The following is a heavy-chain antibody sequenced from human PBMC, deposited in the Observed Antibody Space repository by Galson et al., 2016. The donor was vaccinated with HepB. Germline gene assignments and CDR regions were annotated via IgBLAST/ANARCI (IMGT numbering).Heavy chain of an antibody. CDR3: ARGSSGYYLNY. D-gene: IGHD3-22*01. V-gene: IGHV3-30-3*01. CDR1: GFTFSTYA. J-gene: IGHJ4*02. CDR2: ISYHGSNK. Sequence: SLRLSCAASGFTFSTYAMHWVRQAPGKGLEWVTFISYHGSNKYYADSVKGRFTISRDNPKNTLYLQMNSLRTEDTAVYYCARGSSGYYLNYWGQGTLVTASS.